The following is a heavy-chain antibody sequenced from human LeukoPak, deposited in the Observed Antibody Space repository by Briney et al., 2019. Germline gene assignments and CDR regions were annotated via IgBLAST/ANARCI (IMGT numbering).Heavy chain of an antibody. J-gene: IGHJ4*02. CDR1: GFTFSSYA. Sequence: GGSLRLSCAASGFTFSSYAMSWVRQAPGKGLEWVSVISGSGGSTYYADSVKGRFTISRDNSKNTLYLQMNSLRAEDTAVYYCAKGDRDYYDSSGYYDGYYFDYWGQGTLVTVSS. D-gene: IGHD3-22*01. CDR3: AKGDRDYYDSSGYYDGYYFDY. CDR2: ISGSGGST. V-gene: IGHV3-23*01.